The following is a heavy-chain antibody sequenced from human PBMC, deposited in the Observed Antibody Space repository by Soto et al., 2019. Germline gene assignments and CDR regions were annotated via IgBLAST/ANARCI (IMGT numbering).Heavy chain of an antibody. CDR3: ARDFYGGYTYGPGDY. CDR2: IHGDGGKI. D-gene: IGHD5-18*01. Sequence: GGSLRLSCAASGFMFSAYWMSWVRQAPGKGLEWVANIHGDGGKIYYVDSVKGRFTISRDNAKRSLYLQMNSLRAEDTAVYYCARDFYGGYTYGPGDYWGQGTLVTAPQ. V-gene: IGHV3-7*01. J-gene: IGHJ4*02. CDR1: GFMFSAYW.